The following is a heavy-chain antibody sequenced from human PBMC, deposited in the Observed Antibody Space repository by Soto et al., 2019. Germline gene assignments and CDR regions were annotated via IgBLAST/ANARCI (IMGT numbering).Heavy chain of an antibody. Sequence: ASVKVSCKASGYTFTSYDSKWVRQATGQGLEWTGWMNPNSGNTGYAQKFQGRVTMTRNTSISTAYMELSSLRSEDTAVYYCARTGHPAAYYYYYYYMDVWGKGTTVTVSS. V-gene: IGHV1-8*01. J-gene: IGHJ6*03. CDR1: GYTFTSYD. CDR2: MNPNSGNT. D-gene: IGHD2-2*01. CDR3: ARTGHPAAYYYYYYYMDV.